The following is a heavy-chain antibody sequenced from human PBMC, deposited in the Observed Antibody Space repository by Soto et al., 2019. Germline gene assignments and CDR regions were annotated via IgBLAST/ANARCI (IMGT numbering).Heavy chain of an antibody. CDR3: ARGHMGVGGATLLAFDI. CDR2: IKQDGSER. V-gene: IGHV3-7*01. D-gene: IGHD6-19*01. Sequence: GGSLRLSCAASGFTFSSFWMAWVRQVPGKGLEWVAIIKQDGSERYYVNSVKGRFTISRDNAKNSLFLQMEYLSAEDTAVYYCARGHMGVGGATLLAFDIWGLGTMVTVSS. J-gene: IGHJ3*02. CDR1: GFTFSSFW.